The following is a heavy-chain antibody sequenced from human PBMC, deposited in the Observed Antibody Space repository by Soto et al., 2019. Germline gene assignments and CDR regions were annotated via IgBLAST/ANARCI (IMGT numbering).Heavy chain of an antibody. CDR3: ARKKSIAAAENRGWFDP. CDR2: IIHSEST. V-gene: IGHV4-34*12. Sequence: SETLSLTCAVYGGSFSAYYWSWVRQPPGKGLEWIGEIIHSESTKYNPSLKSRVTISVDTSKNQFSLKLSSVTAADTAVYYCARKKSIAAAENRGWFDPWGQGTLVTVSS. J-gene: IGHJ5*02. D-gene: IGHD6-13*01. CDR1: GGSFSAYY.